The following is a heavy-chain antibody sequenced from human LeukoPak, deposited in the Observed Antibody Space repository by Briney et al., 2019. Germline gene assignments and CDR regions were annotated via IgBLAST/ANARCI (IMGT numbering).Heavy chain of an antibody. D-gene: IGHD3-3*01. CDR3: ARGFSIWSGYYQGWVPKKYNWFDP. Sequence: ASVKVSCKASGYTFTGYYMHWVRQAPGQGLEWMGWINPNSGGTNYAQKFQGRVTMTRDTSISTAYMELSRLRSDDTAVYYCARGFSIWSGYYQGWVPKKYNWFDPWGQGTLVTVSS. J-gene: IGHJ5*02. CDR1: GYTFTGYY. V-gene: IGHV1-2*02. CDR2: INPNSGGT.